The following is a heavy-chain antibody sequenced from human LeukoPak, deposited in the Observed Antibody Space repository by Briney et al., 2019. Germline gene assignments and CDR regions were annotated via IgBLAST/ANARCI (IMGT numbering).Heavy chain of an antibody. CDR2: ISTYSEKP. CDR3: ARTSVAAHDRIGFVDY. J-gene: IGHJ4*02. CDR1: GYNFLSYG. Sequence: ASLKVSCKTSGYNFLSYGISWVRQAPGKGLEWMGWISTYSEKPNYAVSLQGRVTVTTDTSTSTVSMGLRSLTSDDTALYYCARTSVAAHDRIGFVDYWGQGTLVSVSS. V-gene: IGHV1-18*01. D-gene: IGHD3-22*01.